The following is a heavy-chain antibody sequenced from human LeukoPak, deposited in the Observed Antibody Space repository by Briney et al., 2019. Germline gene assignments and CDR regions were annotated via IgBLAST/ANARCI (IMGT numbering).Heavy chain of an antibody. Sequence: GGSLRLSCAASGFTFSSYAMNWVRQAPGKGLEWVSSISSSSSYIYYADSVKGRFTISRDNAKNSLYLQMNSLRAEDTAVYHCARFPRGAVIGYWGQGTLVTVSS. CDR3: ARFPRGAVIGY. J-gene: IGHJ4*02. D-gene: IGHD3-10*01. V-gene: IGHV3-21*01. CDR1: GFTFSSYA. CDR2: ISSSSSYI.